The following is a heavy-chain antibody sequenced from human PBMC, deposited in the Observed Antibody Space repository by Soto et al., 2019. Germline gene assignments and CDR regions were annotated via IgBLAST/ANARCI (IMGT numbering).Heavy chain of an antibody. CDR2: ISAYNGNT. CDR1: GYTFTSYG. Sequence: ASVKVSCKASGYTFTSYGISWVRQAPGQGLEWMGWISAYNGNTNYAQKLQGRVTMTTDTPTSTAYMELRSLRSDDTAVYYCASSLPGYCSSTSCYGLAEYFQHWGQGTLVTVSS. V-gene: IGHV1-18*01. J-gene: IGHJ1*01. CDR3: ASSLPGYCSSTSCYGLAEYFQH. D-gene: IGHD2-2*03.